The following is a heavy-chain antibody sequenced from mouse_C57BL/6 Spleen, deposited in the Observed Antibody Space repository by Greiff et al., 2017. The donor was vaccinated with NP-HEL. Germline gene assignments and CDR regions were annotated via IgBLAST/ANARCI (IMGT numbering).Heavy chain of an antibody. CDR1: GFTFSDYG. V-gene: IGHV5-17*01. CDR2: ISSGSSTI. J-gene: IGHJ4*01. CDR3: ARADYYAMDY. Sequence: EVQGVESGGGLVKPGGSLKLSCAASGFTFSDYGMHWVRQAPEKGLEWVAYISSGSSTIYYADTVKGRFTISRDNAKNTLFLQMTSLRSEDTAMYYCARADYYAMDYLGQGTSVTVSS.